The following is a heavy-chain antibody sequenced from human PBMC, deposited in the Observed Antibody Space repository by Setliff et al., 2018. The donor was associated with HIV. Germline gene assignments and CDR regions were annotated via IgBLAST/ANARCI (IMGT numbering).Heavy chain of an antibody. V-gene: IGHV1-18*01. D-gene: IGHD3-22*01. CDR2: ISPQNGNT. J-gene: IGHJ1*01. CDR3: ARDPSSGIYYDSSGQYFQN. CDR1: GYTFTSYG. Sequence: ASVKVSCKASGYTFTSYGIGWVRQVPGHGLEWMGWISPQNGNTNYAQKFQGRVSMTIDTSTSTAYMGLRSLRPDDTAVYFCARDPSSGIYYDSSGQYFQNWGQGTLVTVSS.